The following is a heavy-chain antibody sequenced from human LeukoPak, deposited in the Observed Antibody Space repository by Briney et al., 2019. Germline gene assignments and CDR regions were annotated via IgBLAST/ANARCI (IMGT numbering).Heavy chain of an antibody. CDR3: AKEEEAVAALPVYGMDV. CDR2: IRYDGSNK. CDR1: GFTFSSDG. J-gene: IGHJ6*02. Sequence: GGSLRLSCAASGFTFSSDGMHWVRQAPGKGLEWVAFIRYDGSNKYYADSVKGRFTISRDNSKNTLYLQMNSLRAEDTAVYYCAKEEEAVAALPVYGMDVWGQGTTVTVSS. V-gene: IGHV3-30*02. D-gene: IGHD6-19*01.